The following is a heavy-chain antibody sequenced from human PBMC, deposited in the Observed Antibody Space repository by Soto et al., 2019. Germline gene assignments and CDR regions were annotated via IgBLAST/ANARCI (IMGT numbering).Heavy chain of an antibody. V-gene: IGHV3-21*01. CDR1: DFTFSCVS. CDR3: ARVAY. CDR2: ISSGSSDT. Sequence: WGYLRLSCEPSDFTFSCVSMNWVRQVPGKGLDWVASISSGSSDTWYADSVKGRFIISRDNAQNSLFLQMNTLRPEDTAMYYCARVAYWGPGTQVTVSS. J-gene: IGHJ4*02.